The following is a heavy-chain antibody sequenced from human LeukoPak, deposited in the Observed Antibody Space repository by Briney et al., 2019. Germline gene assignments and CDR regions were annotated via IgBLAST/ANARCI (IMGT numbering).Heavy chain of an antibody. CDR1: GGSISSYY. V-gene: IGHV4-59*01. CDR3: AREQGSGRKNYFDY. D-gene: IGHD3-10*01. Sequence: PSETLSLTCTVSGGSISSYYWSWIRQPPGKGLEWIGYIYYSGSTNYNPSLKSRVTILVDTSKNQFSLKLSSVTAAGTAVYYCAREQGSGRKNYFDYWGQGTLVTVSS. CDR2: IYYSGST. J-gene: IGHJ4*02.